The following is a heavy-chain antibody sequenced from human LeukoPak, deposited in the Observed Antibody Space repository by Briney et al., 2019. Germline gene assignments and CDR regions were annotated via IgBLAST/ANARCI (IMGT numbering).Heavy chain of an antibody. Sequence: PSETLSLTCTVSGGSISSYYWSWXXQXXXXXXXXXXXXXXSGSTNYNPSLKSRVTISVDTSKNQFSLKLSSVTAADTAVYYCARHGDYVWGSYRQSYYFDYWGQGTLVTVSS. V-gene: IGHV4-59*08. CDR1: GGSISSYY. CDR3: ARHGDYVWGSYRQSYYFDY. CDR2: XXXSGST. J-gene: IGHJ4*02. D-gene: IGHD3-16*02.